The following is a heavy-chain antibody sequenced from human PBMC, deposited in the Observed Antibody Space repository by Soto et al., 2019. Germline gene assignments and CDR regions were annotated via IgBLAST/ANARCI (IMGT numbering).Heavy chain of an antibody. CDR1: GYTFTSYG. CDR2: ITPFNGNT. D-gene: IGHD2-21*01. J-gene: IGHJ4*02. V-gene: IGHV1-18*01. CDR3: MSFNGDHDC. Sequence: QMRQSGGEVKKPGASVRVSCKASGYTFTSYGISWVRQAPGQGLEWMGWITPFNGNTDYAERLQGRLTLTTDTSTSTAYMELRRLTSDDTALYYCMSFNGDHDCWGQGTLVIVS.